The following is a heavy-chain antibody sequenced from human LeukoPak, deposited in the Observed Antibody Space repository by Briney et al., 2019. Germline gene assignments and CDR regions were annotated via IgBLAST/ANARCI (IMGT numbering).Heavy chain of an antibody. Sequence: ASVKVSCKASGGTFISYAISRVRQAPGQGLEWMGGIIPIFGTANYAQKFQGRVTITADESTSTAYMELSSLRSEDTAVYYCARDPISAGATLGGFDYWGQGTLVTVSS. D-gene: IGHD1-26*01. CDR2: IIPIFGTA. V-gene: IGHV1-69*13. J-gene: IGHJ4*02. CDR3: ARDPISAGATLGGFDY. CDR1: GGTFISYA.